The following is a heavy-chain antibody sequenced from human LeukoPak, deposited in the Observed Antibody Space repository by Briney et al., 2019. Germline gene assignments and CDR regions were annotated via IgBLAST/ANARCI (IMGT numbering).Heavy chain of an antibody. D-gene: IGHD6-19*01. CDR1: GFSFSTYA. J-gene: IGHJ4*02. CDR3: ARVRLGSGWSLFDF. CDR2: ISRDGVAT. Sequence: GGSLRLSCSASGFSFSTYAMHWVRQAPGKGLEFVSAISRDGVATFYADSVKGRFTISRDNSNNTLSLQMNSLRAEDTAVYYCARVRLGSGWSLFDFWGQGTLVTVSS. V-gene: IGHV3-64*04.